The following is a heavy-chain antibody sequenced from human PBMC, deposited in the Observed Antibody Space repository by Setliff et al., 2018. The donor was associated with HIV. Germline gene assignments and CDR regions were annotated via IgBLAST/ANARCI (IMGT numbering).Heavy chain of an antibody. D-gene: IGHD5-12*01. Sequence: ASVKVSCKASGYTFTGYYMHWVRQAPGQGLEWMGWINPNNGGTNYAQKFQGRVTMTRDTSTSTVYMELSSLRSEDTAVYYCARSGRLRGYSGYDLDAFDIWGQGTMVTVSS. V-gene: IGHV1-2*02. CDR2: INPNNGGT. CDR1: GYTFTGYY. CDR3: ARSGRLRGYSGYDLDAFDI. J-gene: IGHJ3*02.